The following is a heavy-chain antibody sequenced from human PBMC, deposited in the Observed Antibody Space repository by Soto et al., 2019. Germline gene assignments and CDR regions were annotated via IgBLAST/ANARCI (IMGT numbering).Heavy chain of an antibody. D-gene: IGHD1-26*01. V-gene: IGHV4-39*01. J-gene: IGHJ3*02. Sequence: QLQLQESGPGLVKPSETLSLTCTVSGGSISSSSYYWGWIRQPPGKGLEWIGSIYYSGSTYYNPSLKSRVTISVDTSKNQFSLKLSSVTAADTAVYYCARGTTIVGATDEIDAFDIWGQGTMVTVSS. CDR1: GGSISSSSYY. CDR3: ARGTTIVGATDEIDAFDI. CDR2: IYYSGST.